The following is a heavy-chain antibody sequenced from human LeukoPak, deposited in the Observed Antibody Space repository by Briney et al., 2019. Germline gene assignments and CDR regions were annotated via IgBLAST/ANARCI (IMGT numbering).Heavy chain of an antibody. CDR3: ARGTDYYGSGSYYYYGMDV. CDR2: IIPIFGTA. CDR1: GGTFSSYA. Sequence: SVKVSCKASGGTFSSYAISWVRQAPGQGLEWMEGIIPIFGTANYAQKFQGRVTITADESTSTAYMELSSLRSEDTAVYYCARGTDYYGSGSYYYYGMDVWGQGTTVTVSS. D-gene: IGHD3-10*01. V-gene: IGHV1-69*13. J-gene: IGHJ6*02.